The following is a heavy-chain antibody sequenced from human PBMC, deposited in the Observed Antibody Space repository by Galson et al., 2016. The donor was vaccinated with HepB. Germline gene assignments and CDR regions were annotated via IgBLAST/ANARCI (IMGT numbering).Heavy chain of an antibody. J-gene: IGHJ4*02. CDR3: ARAPSYSSGPYPYFDY. V-gene: IGHV3-9*01. CDR2: IRWNSDRV. D-gene: IGHD6-19*01. CDR1: GFTFDDYA. Sequence: SLRLSCAASGFTFDDYAMHWVRQAPWKGLEWVSSIRWNSDRVGFGDSVTGRFTIARDNAENRLYLQMNSLTTDDTALYYCARAPSYSSGPYPYFDYWGRGTLVTVSS.